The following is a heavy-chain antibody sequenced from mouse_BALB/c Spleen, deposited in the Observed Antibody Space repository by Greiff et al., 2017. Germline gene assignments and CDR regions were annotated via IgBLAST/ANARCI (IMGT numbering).Heavy chain of an antibody. Sequence: EVQLVESGPGLVKPSQSLSLTCSVTGYSIPSGYYWNWIRQFPGNKLEWMGYISYDGSNNYNPSLKNRISITRDTSKNQFFLKLNSVTTEDTATYYCARDRDGLFDYWGQGTTLTVSS. V-gene: IGHV3-6*02. J-gene: IGHJ2*01. CDR2: ISYDGSN. CDR1: GYSIPSGYY. CDR3: ARDRDGLFDY. D-gene: IGHD2-3*01.